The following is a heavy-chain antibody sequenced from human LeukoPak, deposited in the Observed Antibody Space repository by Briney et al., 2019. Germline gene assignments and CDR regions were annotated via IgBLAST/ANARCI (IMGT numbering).Heavy chain of an antibody. CDR1: GGSISSYY. CDR2: IYYSGST. J-gene: IGHJ6*03. Sequence: SETLSLTCTVSGGSISSYYWSWIRQPPGKGLEWIGYIYYSGSTNYNPSLKSRVTISVDTSKNQFSLKLSSVTAADTAVYYCARRAAAGIYCYYYYMDVWGKGTTVTVSS. CDR3: ARRAAAGIYCYYYYMDV. V-gene: IGHV4-59*01. D-gene: IGHD6-13*01.